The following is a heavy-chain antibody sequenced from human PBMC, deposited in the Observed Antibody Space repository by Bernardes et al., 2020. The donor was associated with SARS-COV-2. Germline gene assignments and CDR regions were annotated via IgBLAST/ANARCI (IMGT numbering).Heavy chain of an antibody. J-gene: IGHJ3*02. Sequence: SVKVSCKASGYTLTGYYMHWVRQAPGQGLEWMGRINPNSGGTNYAQKFQGRVTMTRDTSISTAYMELSRLRSDDTVVYYCARGGFYYDSSGYPDAFDIWGQGTMVTVSS. CDR1: GYTLTGYY. D-gene: IGHD3-22*01. CDR3: ARGGFYYDSSGYPDAFDI. V-gene: IGHV1-2*05. CDR2: INPNSGGT.